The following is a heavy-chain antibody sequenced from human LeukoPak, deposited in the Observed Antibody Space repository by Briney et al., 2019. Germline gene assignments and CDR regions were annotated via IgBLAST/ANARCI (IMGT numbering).Heavy chain of an antibody. CDR1: GFTFSSYA. J-gene: IGHJ4*02. CDR3: ARAAYYDFWSGYFSEDY. D-gene: IGHD3-3*01. CDR2: ISGSGATT. V-gene: IGHV3-23*01. Sequence: GGSLRLSCAASGFTFSSYAMSWVRQAPGKGLEWVSAISGSGATTYYTDSAKGRFTISRDNSKITLYLQMNSLRAEDTAVYYCARAAYYDFWSGYFSEDYWGQGTLVTVSS.